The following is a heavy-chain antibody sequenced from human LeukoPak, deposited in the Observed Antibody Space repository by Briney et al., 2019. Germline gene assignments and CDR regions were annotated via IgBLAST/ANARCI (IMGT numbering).Heavy chain of an antibody. CDR2: IKEDGSEK. Sequence: PGGSLRLSCAASGFTFSSYWMSWVRQAPGKGLEWVANIKEDGSEKYYVDSVKGRFTISRDNAKNSLYLQMNSLRVEDTAVYYCARVLAAAGLYFDYWGQGTLVTVSS. CDR1: GFTFSSYW. D-gene: IGHD6-13*01. V-gene: IGHV3-7*01. J-gene: IGHJ4*02. CDR3: ARVLAAAGLYFDY.